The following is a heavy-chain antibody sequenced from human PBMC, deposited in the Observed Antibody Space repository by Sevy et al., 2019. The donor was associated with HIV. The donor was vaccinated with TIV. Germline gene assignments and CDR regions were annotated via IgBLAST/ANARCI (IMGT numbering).Heavy chain of an antibody. J-gene: IGHJ4*02. CDR3: FGGTN. CDR1: GLNLSNYW. Sequence: GGSLRLSCTDSGLNLSNYWMHWVRQAPGKGLEWVASIKKDGSQKDYVDSVKGRFIISRDNAKSSVYLQMNSLRDEDAAVYYCFGGTNWGQGTLVTVSS. D-gene: IGHD3-16*01. CDR2: IKKDGSQK. V-gene: IGHV3-7*03.